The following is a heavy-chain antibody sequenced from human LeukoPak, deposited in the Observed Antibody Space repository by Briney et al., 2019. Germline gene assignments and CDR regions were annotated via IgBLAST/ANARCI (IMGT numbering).Heavy chain of an antibody. CDR3: ARVGCRGGSCSSRGDYYYGMDV. D-gene: IGHD2-15*01. CDR2: IFSGGST. CDR1: GFSVSSNF. V-gene: IGHV3-53*01. Sequence: GGSLRLSCAASGFSVSSNFMSWVRQAPGKGLEWVSVIFSGGSTYYADSVKGRFTISRDNSKNTLYLQMNSLRAEDTAVYYCARVGCRGGSCSSRGDYYYGMDVWGQGTTVTVSS. J-gene: IGHJ6*02.